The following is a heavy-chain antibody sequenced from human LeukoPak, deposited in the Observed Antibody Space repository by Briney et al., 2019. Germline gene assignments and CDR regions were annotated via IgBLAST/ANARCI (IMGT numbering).Heavy chain of an antibody. V-gene: IGHV4-30-4*08. Sequence: SETLSLTCAIYGGSFSGYYWSWLRQPPGKGLEWIGYIYYSGSTYYNPSLKSRVTISVDMSKNQFSLKLSSVTAADTAVYYCARKTDDAFDIWGQGTMVTVSS. CDR2: IYYSGST. CDR1: GGSFSGYY. CDR3: ARKTDDAFDI. J-gene: IGHJ3*02.